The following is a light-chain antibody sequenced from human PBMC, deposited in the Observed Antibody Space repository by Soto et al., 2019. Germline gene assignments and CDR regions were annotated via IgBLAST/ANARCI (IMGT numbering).Light chain of an antibody. Sequence: EIVLTQSPDTLSLSPGERGTLSCRASQSLLHSNGYNYVDWYLQKPGQSPQLLIYLVSNRASGVPDRFSGSGSGTDFTLTISSLQPEDFATYYCQQSYSTPPTFGQGTKVDIK. J-gene: IGKJ1*01. CDR2: LVS. V-gene: IGKV2-28*01. CDR3: QQSYSTPPT. CDR1: QSLLHSNGYNY.